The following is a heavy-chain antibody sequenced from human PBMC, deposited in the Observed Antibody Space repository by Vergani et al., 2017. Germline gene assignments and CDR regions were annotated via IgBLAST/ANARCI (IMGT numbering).Heavy chain of an antibody. CDR1: GGSISSYY. Sequence: QVQLQESGPGLVRPSETLSLTCTVSGGSISSYYWCWIRQPPGKGLEWIGYVYYSVNTNYNPSLKSRVTISVATSKNQFSLKVRSITAADTAVYYCARGDSGYDFLIDAFDIWGQGTMVIVSS. CDR3: ARGDSGYDFLIDAFDI. J-gene: IGHJ3*02. D-gene: IGHD5-12*01. V-gene: IGHV4-59*01. CDR2: VYYSVNT.